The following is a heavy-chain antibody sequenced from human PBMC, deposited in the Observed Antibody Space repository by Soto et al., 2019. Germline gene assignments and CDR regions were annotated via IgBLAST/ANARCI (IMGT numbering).Heavy chain of an antibody. Sequence: GGSLRLSCAASGFTFSSYWMSWVRQAPGKGLEWVANIKQDGSEKYYVDSVKGRFTISRDNAKNSLYLQMNSLRAEDTAVYYCAACRYYGSGSYSPYDAFEIWGQGTLVTVSS. D-gene: IGHD3-10*01. CDR1: GFTFSSYW. J-gene: IGHJ3*02. CDR2: IKQDGSEK. V-gene: IGHV3-7*01. CDR3: AACRYYGSGSYSPYDAFEI.